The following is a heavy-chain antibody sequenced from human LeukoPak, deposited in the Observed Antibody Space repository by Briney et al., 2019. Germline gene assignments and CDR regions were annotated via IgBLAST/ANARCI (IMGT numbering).Heavy chain of an antibody. CDR2: IIPIFGTA. CDR1: GGTFSSYA. CDR3: ARHHPHYYDSSGYYEDYYYYGMDV. Sequence: SVKVSCKASGGTFSSYAISWVRQAPGQGLEWMGGIIPIFGTANYAQKSQGRVTITADESTSTAYMELSSLRSEDTAVYYCARHHPHYYDSSGYYEDYYYYGMDVWGQGTTVTVSS. D-gene: IGHD3-22*01. V-gene: IGHV1-69*13. J-gene: IGHJ6*02.